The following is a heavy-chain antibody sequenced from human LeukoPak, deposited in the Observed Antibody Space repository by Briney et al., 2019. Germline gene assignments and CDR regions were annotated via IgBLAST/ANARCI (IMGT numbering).Heavy chain of an antibody. V-gene: IGHV3-48*01. CDR1: GFTFNTYT. J-gene: IGHJ4*02. CDR3: ARAGSGSYIGDFDY. CDR2: ISGSSGII. Sequence: GGSLRLSCAASGFTFNTYTMNWVRQAPGKGLEWVSYISGSSGIIDYADSVRGRFTISRDNAKNSLYLQMNSLRAEDTAVYYCARAGSGSYIGDFDYWGQGTLVTVSS. D-gene: IGHD1-26*01.